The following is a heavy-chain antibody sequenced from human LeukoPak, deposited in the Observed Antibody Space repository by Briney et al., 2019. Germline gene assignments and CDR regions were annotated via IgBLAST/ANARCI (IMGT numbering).Heavy chain of an antibody. J-gene: IGHJ3*02. CDR2: IDYRRNS. Sequence: PSETLSLTCSVSGGSISSYSWSWIRQPPGKGLEWIGYIDYRRNSNYNPSLKSRVTISADPSKNQFSLKLTSVTAADTAGYHCGRDHPVADWAVDIWGRGTMVTVSS. D-gene: IGHD3-9*01. V-gene: IGHV4-59*01. CDR3: GRDHPVADWAVDI. CDR1: GGSISSYS.